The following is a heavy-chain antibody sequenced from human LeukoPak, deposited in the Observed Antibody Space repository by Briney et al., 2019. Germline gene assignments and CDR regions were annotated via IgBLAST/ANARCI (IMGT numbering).Heavy chain of an antibody. V-gene: IGHV4-39*01. Sequence: SETLSLTCTVSGGSISSGSYYWGWIRQPPGKGLEWIGSIYYSGSTYYNPSLKSRVTISVDTSKNQFSLKLSSVTAADTAVYYCARLGVTTDYWGQGTLVTVSS. CDR2: IYYSGST. CDR1: GGSISSGSYY. D-gene: IGHD3-3*01. J-gene: IGHJ4*02. CDR3: ARLGVTTDY.